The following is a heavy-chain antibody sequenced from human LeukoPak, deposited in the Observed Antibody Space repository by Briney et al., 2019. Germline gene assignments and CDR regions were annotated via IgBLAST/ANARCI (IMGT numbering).Heavy chain of an antibody. V-gene: IGHV1-18*04. CDR1: GYTFTSYG. D-gene: IGHD5-18*01. CDR3: ARDRAGYSYGPTWPIDY. J-gene: IGHJ4*02. Sequence: GASVKVSCKASGYTFTSYGISWVRQAPGQGLEWMGWISAYNGNTNYAQKLQGRVTMTTDTSTSTAYMELRSLRSDDTAVYYCARDRAGYSYGPTWPIDYWGQGTLVTVSP. CDR2: ISAYNGNT.